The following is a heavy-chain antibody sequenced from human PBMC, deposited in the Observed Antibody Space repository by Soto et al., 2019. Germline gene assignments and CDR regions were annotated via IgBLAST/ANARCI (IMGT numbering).Heavy chain of an antibody. CDR3: AGGAVTTVTSVGAPYYYYGIDV. J-gene: IGHJ6*02. CDR2: IIPIFGTA. Sequence: SVKVSCKASGGTFSSYAISWVRQAPGQGLEWMGGIIPIFGTANYAQKFQGRVTITADESTSTAYMELSSLRSEDTAVYYCAGGAVTTVTSVGAPYYYYGIDVWGQGTTVTVSS. D-gene: IGHD4-17*01. CDR1: GGTFSSYA. V-gene: IGHV1-69*13.